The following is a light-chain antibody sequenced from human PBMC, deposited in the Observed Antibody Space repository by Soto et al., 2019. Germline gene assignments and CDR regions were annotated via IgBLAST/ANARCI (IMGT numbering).Light chain of an antibody. CDR1: QSISSY. CDR3: QQSYSTPYT. V-gene: IGKV1-39*01. Sequence: GDRVTITCRASQSISSYLNWYQQEPGKAPTLLIYAASSLQSGVPSRFSGSGSGTDFTLTISSLQSEDFATYYCQQSYSTPYTFGQGTKVDIK. CDR2: AAS. J-gene: IGKJ2*01.